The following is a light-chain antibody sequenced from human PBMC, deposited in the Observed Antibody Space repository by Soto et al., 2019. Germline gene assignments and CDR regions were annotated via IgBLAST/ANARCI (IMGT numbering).Light chain of an antibody. Sequence: DIQMTQSPSTLSASVGDRVTITCRASQTISSWLAWYQQKPGKAPTLLIYDASTLERGVPSRFSGGGSGTDFSLTISSLQPEDFATYYCKQSRSFPLTFGGGTKVDIK. CDR1: QTISSW. J-gene: IGKJ4*01. CDR3: KQSRSFPLT. CDR2: DAS. V-gene: IGKV1-5*01.